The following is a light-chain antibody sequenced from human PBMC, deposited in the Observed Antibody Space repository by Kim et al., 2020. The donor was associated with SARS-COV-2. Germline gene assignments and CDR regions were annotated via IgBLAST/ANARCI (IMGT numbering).Light chain of an antibody. Sequence: EIVLTQSPATLSLSPGERATLSCRASQSVSSYLAWYQQKPGQAPRLLIYDASNRATGIPARFSGSGSGTDFTLTIRSLEPEDFAVYYCQQRSNWPFFGQGTKLEI. V-gene: IGKV3-11*01. J-gene: IGKJ2*01. CDR1: QSVSSY. CDR2: DAS. CDR3: QQRSNWPF.